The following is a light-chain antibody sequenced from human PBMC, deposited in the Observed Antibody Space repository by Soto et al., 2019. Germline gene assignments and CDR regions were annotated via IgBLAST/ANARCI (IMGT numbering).Light chain of an antibody. CDR1: SSDVGSYNL. CDR3: CSYAGSSTYVV. V-gene: IGLV2-23*02. CDR2: EVS. J-gene: IGLJ2*01. Sequence: QSVLTQPASVSGSPGQSITISCTGTSSDVGSYNLVSWYQQHPGKAPKLMIYEVSKRPSGVSNRFSGSKSGNTASLTISGLQAEDEAYYYCCSYAGSSTYVVFGGGTKLTVL.